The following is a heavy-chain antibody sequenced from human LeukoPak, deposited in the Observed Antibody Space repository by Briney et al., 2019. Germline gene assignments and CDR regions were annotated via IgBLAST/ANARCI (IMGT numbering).Heavy chain of an antibody. D-gene: IGHD5-18*01. CDR2: ISSSGGTI. CDR1: GFTFSSYE. CDR3: ARETGYSYNTVDY. Sequence: GGSLRLSCAASGFTFSSYEMNWVRQAPGKGLEWASYISSSGGTIYYADSVKGRFTISRDNAKNSLYLQMNSLRAEDTAVYYCARETGYSYNTVDYWGQGTLVTVSS. V-gene: IGHV3-48*03. J-gene: IGHJ4*02.